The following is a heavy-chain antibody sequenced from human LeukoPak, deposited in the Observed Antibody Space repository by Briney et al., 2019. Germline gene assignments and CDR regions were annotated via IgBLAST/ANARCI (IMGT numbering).Heavy chain of an antibody. V-gene: IGHV1-2*02. CDR1: GYTFTGYY. D-gene: IGHD6-13*01. CDR2: INPNSGGT. Sequence: ASVKVSCKASGYTFTGYYMHWVRQAPGQGLEWMGWINPNSGGTNYAQKFQGRVTMTRDTSISTAYMELSRLRSDDTAVYYCARDVGEVGIAAAGTHWFDPWGQGTLVTVSS. CDR3: ARDVGEVGIAAAGTHWFDP. J-gene: IGHJ5*02.